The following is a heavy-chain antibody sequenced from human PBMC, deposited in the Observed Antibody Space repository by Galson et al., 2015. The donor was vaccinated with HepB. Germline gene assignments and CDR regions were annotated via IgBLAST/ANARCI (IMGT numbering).Heavy chain of an antibody. J-gene: IGHJ4*02. D-gene: IGHD6-19*01. CDR1: GFTFSSYA. Sequence: SLRLSCAASGFTFSSYAMSWVRQAPGKGLEWVSAISGSGGSTYYADSVKGRFTISRDNSKNTLYLQMNSLRAEDTAVYYCAKDGYSSGWYTYWGQGTLVTVSS. V-gene: IGHV3-23*01. CDR3: AKDGYSSGWYTY. CDR2: ISGSGGST.